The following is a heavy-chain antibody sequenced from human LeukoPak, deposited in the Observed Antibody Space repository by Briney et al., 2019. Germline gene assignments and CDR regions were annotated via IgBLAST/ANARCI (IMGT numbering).Heavy chain of an antibody. V-gene: IGHV1-69*06. D-gene: IGHD4-23*01. CDR2: IISIFGTA. Sequence: SVKVSCKASGGTFSSYALTWVRQAPGQGLEWMGGIISIFGTANYAQKFQGRVTITADKSTSTAYMELRSLRSEDTAVYYCARERHDYGGFDYWGQGTLVTVSS. CDR3: ARERHDYGGFDY. J-gene: IGHJ4*02. CDR1: GGTFSSYA.